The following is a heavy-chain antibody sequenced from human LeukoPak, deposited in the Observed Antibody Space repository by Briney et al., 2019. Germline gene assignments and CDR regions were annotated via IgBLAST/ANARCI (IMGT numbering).Heavy chain of an antibody. V-gene: IGHV3-74*01. CDR1: GFTFSSYW. CDR3: AKDGVEGWIQLKGDDYYYYMDV. D-gene: IGHD5-18*01. CDR2: INTDGSST. J-gene: IGHJ6*03. Sequence: GGSLRLSCAASGFTFSSYWMHWVRQAPGKGLVWVSRINTDGSSTSYADSVKGRFTISRDNAKNSLYLQMNSLRAEDTAVYYCAKDGVEGWIQLKGDDYYYYMDVWGKGTTVTVSS.